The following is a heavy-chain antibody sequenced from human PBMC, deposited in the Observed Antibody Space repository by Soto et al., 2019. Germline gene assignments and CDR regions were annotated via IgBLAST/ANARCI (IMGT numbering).Heavy chain of an antibody. V-gene: IGHV4-31*03. CDR3: ARERSTYGLRRGGEVDY. CDR2: IYYSGST. D-gene: IGHD2-21*01. Sequence: QVQLQESGPGLVKPSQTLSLTCPVSGGSISSGGYYWSWIRQHPGKGLEWIGYIYYSGSTYYNPSLKSRVTISVDTSKNQFSLKLSSVTAADTAVYYCARERSTYGLRRGGEVDYWGQGTLVTVSS. CDR1: GGSISSGGYY. J-gene: IGHJ4*02.